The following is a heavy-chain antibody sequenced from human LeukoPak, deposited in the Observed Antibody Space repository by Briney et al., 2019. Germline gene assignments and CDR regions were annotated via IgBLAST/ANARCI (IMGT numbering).Heavy chain of an antibody. Sequence: SETLSLTCTVSGYSISSGYYWGWIRQPPGKGLEWTGSIDHSGSTYYNPSLKSRVTISVDTSKNQFSLKLSSVTAADTAVYYCARWPPSGFDYWGQGTLVTVSS. V-gene: IGHV4-38-2*02. D-gene: IGHD3-10*01. CDR1: GYSISSGYY. J-gene: IGHJ4*02. CDR2: IDHSGST. CDR3: ARWPPSGFDY.